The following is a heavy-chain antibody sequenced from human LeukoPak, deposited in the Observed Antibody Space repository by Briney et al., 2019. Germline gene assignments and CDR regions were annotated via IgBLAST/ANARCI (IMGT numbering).Heavy chain of an antibody. CDR1: GFTFSSYA. CDR2: INSDGSST. CDR3: ARDQDYGSGNFDY. J-gene: IGHJ4*02. Sequence: GGSLRLSCAASGFTFSSYAMSWVRQAPGKGLVWVSRINSDGSSTSYADSVKGRFTISRDNAKNTLYLQMNSLRAEDTAVYYCARDQDYGSGNFDYWGQGTLVTVSS. V-gene: IGHV3-74*01. D-gene: IGHD3-10*01.